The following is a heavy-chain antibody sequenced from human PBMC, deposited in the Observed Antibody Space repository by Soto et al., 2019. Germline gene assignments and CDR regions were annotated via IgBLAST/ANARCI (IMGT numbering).Heavy chain of an antibody. CDR2: ISGSGGST. CDR3: ARAPMTYDFPYYFDQ. V-gene: IGHV3-23*01. D-gene: IGHD3-3*01. J-gene: IGHJ4*02. CDR1: GFTFSSYA. Sequence: EVQLLESGGGLVQPGGSLRLTFAASGFTFSSYAMSWVRQAPGKGLEWVSAISGSGGSTYYADSVKGRFTISSDSSKDTLYLQMNSLRAEDTAVYYCARAPMTYDFPYYFDQWGQGTLVTVSS.